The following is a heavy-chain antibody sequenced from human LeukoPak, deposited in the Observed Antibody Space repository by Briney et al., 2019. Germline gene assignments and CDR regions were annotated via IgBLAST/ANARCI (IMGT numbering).Heavy chain of an antibody. CDR3: ARGGGYYYFDY. CDR2: IYSGGST. V-gene: IGHV3-53*01. D-gene: IGHD3-22*01. J-gene: IGHJ4*02. CDR1: GFTVSSNY. Sequence: GGSLRLSFAASGFTVSSNYMSWVRQAPGKGLEWVLVIYSGGSTYYADSVKGRFTISRDNSKNTLYLQMNSLRAEDTAVYYCARGGGYYYFDYWGQGTLVTVSS.